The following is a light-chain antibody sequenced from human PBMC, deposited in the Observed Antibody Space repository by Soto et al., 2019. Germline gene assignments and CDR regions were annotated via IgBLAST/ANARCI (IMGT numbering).Light chain of an antibody. V-gene: IGKV1-9*01. CDR2: AAS. J-gene: IGKJ5*01. CDR3: QQYIRRPLS. Sequence: IQLTQSPSSLSASVGDRVTITCRASQGISSYLAWYQQKPGKAPKLLIYAASTLQSGVPSRFSGSGSGTDFTLTISGLQAEDFAVYFCQQYIRRPLSFGQGTRLE. CDR1: QGISSY.